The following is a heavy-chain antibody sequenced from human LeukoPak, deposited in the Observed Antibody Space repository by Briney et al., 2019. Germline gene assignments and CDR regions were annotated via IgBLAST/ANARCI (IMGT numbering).Heavy chain of an antibody. V-gene: IGHV1-2*02. D-gene: IGHD2-2*01. CDR1: GYTFTGYY. CDR2: INPNSGGT. J-gene: IGHJ4*02. CDR3: ARVRVGVVVVPADY. Sequence: GASVKVSCKASGYTFTGYYMHWVRQAPGQGLEWMGWINPNSGGTNYAQKFQGRVTMTRDTSISTAYMELSRLRSDDTAVYYCARVRVGVVVVPADYWGQGTLVTVSS.